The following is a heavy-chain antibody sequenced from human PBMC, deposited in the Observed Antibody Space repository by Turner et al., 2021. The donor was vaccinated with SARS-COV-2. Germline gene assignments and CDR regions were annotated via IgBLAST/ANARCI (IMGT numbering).Heavy chain of an antibody. D-gene: IGHD3-10*01. J-gene: IGHJ5*02. CDR1: GASISSYY. V-gene: IGHV4-59*01. Sequence: QVQLQESGPGLAKPSETLSLTCTVSGASISSYYWAWIRQPPGKRLEWIGYIYYRGSTNYNPSLKSRVTISVDTSKNQFSLKLTSVTAADTAVYFCARELTNNWFDPWGQGTLVTVSS. CDR3: ARELTNNWFDP. CDR2: IYYRGST.